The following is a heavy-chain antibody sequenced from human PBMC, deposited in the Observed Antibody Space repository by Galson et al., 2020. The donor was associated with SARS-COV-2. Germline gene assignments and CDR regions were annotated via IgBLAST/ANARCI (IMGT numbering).Heavy chain of an antibody. J-gene: IGHJ6*02. CDR2: IYSGGST. CDR3: ARGGPPDYYYYGMDV. V-gene: IGHV3-53*01. Sequence: GGSLRLYCAASGFTVSSNYMSWVRQAPGKGLEWVSVIYSGGSTYYADSVKGRFTISRDNSKNTPYLQMNSLRAEDTAVYYCARGGPPDYYYYGMDVWGQGTTVTVSS. CDR1: GFTVSSNY.